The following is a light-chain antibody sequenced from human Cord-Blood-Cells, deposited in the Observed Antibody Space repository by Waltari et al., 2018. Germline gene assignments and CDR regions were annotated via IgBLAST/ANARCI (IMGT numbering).Light chain of an antibody. J-gene: IGKJ2*01. CDR3: QQHSNWPYT. Sequence: DIVLTRSPATLSSSPGVRATLSCRPRQRVSSYLAWYQQKPGQAARLLIYDASNRATGIPARFSGIGSGTDFALTISSLEPEDFAVYYCQQHSNWPYTFGQGTKLEIK. CDR1: QRVSSY. V-gene: IGKV3-11*01. CDR2: DAS.